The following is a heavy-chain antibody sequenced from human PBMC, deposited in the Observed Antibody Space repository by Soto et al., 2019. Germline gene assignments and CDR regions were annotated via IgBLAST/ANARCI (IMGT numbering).Heavy chain of an antibody. Sequence: GASVKVSCKASGYTFTSYGIHWVRQAPEQRLEWMGWINAANGDTKYSPKFQGRVTITRDTSASTAYMELSSLRSEDTAVYYCVRRHVSATGIDWFDPWGQGTLVTVSS. J-gene: IGHJ5*02. CDR3: VRRHVSATGIDWFDP. V-gene: IGHV1-3*01. D-gene: IGHD6-13*01. CDR2: INAANGDT. CDR1: GYTFTSYG.